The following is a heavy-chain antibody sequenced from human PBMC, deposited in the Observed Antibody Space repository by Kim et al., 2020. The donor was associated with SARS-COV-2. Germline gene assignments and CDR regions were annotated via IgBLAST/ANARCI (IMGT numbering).Heavy chain of an antibody. Sequence: GESLKISCKGSGYSFTSYWIGWVRQMPGKGLEWMGIIYPGDSDTRYSPSFQGQVTISADKSISTAYLQWSSLKASDTAMYYCARHGSWGIAVAGPADVWGQGTLVTVSS. J-gene: IGHJ4*02. CDR1: GYSFTSYW. CDR2: IYPGDSDT. V-gene: IGHV5-51*01. D-gene: IGHD6-19*01. CDR3: ARHGSWGIAVAGPADV.